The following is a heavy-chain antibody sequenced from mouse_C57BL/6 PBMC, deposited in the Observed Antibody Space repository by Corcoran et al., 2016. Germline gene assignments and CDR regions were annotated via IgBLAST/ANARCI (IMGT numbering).Heavy chain of an antibody. CDR1: GYTFTDYY. J-gene: IGHJ2*01. V-gene: IGHV1-19*01. Sequence: EVQLQQSGPVLVKPGASVKMSCKASGYTFTDYYMNWVKQSHGKSLEWIGVINPYNGGTSYNQKFKGKATLTVDKSSSTAYMELNSLTSEDSAVYYCARWDYGSFDYWGQGTTLTVSS. CDR2: INPYNGGT. D-gene: IGHD1-1*01. CDR3: ARWDYGSFDY.